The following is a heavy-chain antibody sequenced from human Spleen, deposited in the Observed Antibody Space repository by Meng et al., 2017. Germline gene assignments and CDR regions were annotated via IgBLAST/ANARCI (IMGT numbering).Heavy chain of an antibody. CDR3: ARDPYYYDSSGTFDY. CDR1: GLTFTQYG. D-gene: IGHD3-22*01. Sequence: QGRLVQSGAERNKPWASVKVSCKASGLTFTQYGIRLVRQAPRQRLEWMGWISAYNGNTNYAQKLQGRVTMTTDTSTSTAYMELRSLRSDDTAVYYCARDPYYYDSSGTFDYWGQGTLVTVSS. V-gene: IGHV1-18*04. J-gene: IGHJ4*02. CDR2: ISAYNGNT.